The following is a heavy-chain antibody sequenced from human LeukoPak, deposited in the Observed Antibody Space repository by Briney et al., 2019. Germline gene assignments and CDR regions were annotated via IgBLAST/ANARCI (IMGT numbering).Heavy chain of an antibody. D-gene: IGHD3-9*01. CDR2: INTDGSST. J-gene: IGHJ4*02. CDR1: GFTFRSYW. CDR3: ARAGTDWSIDY. Sequence: GGSLRLSCAVSGFTFRSYWLHWVRQAPGKVLVWVSLINTDGSSTTYADSVKGRFTISRDNAKNTLYLHMNSLRAEDTAVYYCARAGTDWSIDYWGQGTLVTVSS. V-gene: IGHV3-74*01.